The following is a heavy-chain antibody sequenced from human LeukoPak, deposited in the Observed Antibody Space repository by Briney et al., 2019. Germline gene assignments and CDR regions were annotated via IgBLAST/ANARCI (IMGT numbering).Heavy chain of an antibody. J-gene: IGHJ3*01. CDR3: ARRMPGDAFDV. CDR2: INWNGGST. CDR1: GFTFSNYA. V-gene: IGHV3-20*04. D-gene: IGHD2-2*01. Sequence: GGSLRLSCAASGFTFSNYAMSWVRQAPGKGLEWVCNINWNGGSTSYADSLKGRLTISRDNAKSSLYLQMNSLRAEDTAMYFCARRMPGDAFDVWGQGTMVTVSS.